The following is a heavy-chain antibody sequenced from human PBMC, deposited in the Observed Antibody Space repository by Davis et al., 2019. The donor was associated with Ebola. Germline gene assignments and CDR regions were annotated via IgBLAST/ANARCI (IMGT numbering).Heavy chain of an antibody. D-gene: IGHD3-10*01. J-gene: IGHJ6*02. CDR1: GFTVSSNY. V-gene: IGHV3-53*05. CDR2: IYNAGSRT. Sequence: PGGSLRLSCAASGFTVSSNYMSWVRQAPGKGLEWVSVIYNAGSRTYYADSVKGRFTISRDNSKNTLYLQMNSLRAEDTAVYYCARDGDVLLWFGELSRGYYYGMDVWGQGTTVTVSS. CDR3: ARDGDVLLWFGELSRGYYYGMDV.